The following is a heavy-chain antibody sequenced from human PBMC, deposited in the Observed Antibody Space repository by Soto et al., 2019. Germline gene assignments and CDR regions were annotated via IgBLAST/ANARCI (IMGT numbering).Heavy chain of an antibody. Sequence: GASVKVSCKASGGTFSSYAISWVRQAPGQGLEWMGGIIPIFGTANYAQKFQGRATITADKSTSTAYMELSSLRSEDTAVYYCARDYYDSSGYYYWGQGTLVTVSS. D-gene: IGHD3-22*01. CDR3: ARDYYDSSGYYY. V-gene: IGHV1-69*06. CDR2: IIPIFGTA. CDR1: GGTFSSYA. J-gene: IGHJ4*02.